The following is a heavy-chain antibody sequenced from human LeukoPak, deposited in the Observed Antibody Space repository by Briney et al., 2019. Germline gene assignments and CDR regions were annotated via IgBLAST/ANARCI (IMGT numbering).Heavy chain of an antibody. J-gene: IGHJ3*02. V-gene: IGHV5-51*01. CDR1: GYSFTTYW. D-gene: IGHD2-2*01. CDR3: VRKWRYCSSTGCDPGAFDT. CDR2: IYPGDSDT. Sequence: KSEESLKISCKGSGYSFTTYWIGWVRQMPGKGLEWMGIIYPGDSDTRYSPSFQGQVTISADKSISTAYLQYSSLKASDTAMYYCVRKWRYCSSTGCDPGAFDTWGQGTMVSVSS.